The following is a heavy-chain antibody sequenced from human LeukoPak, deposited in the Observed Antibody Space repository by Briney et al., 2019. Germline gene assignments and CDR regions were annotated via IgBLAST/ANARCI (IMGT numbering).Heavy chain of an antibody. V-gene: IGHV3-30*18. Sequence: SFKASGYTFTTYFMHWVRQAPGKGLEWVAVISYDGSNKYYADSVKGRFTISRDNSKNTLSLQMNSLRDEDTAVYYCAKLGELGGYYDGSVYPHFDYWGQGTLVTVSS. D-gene: IGHD3-22*01. CDR1: GYTFTTYF. CDR2: ISYDGSNK. CDR3: AKLGELGGYYDGSVYPHFDY. J-gene: IGHJ4*02.